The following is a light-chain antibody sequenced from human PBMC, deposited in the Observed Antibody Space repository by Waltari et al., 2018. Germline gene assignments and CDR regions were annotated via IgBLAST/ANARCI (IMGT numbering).Light chain of an antibody. CDR1: QSVSRT. J-gene: IGKJ1*01. CDR3: QHYVRLPAT. CDR2: GAS. Sequence: EIVFMPSPGTIAPSPGETATLSCRASQSVSRTLAWYQQNPGQAPKLLIYGASIRATGIPDRFTGSGSGTDFSLTISSLEPEDFAIYFCQHYVRLPATFGQGTKVEIK. V-gene: IGKV3-20*01.